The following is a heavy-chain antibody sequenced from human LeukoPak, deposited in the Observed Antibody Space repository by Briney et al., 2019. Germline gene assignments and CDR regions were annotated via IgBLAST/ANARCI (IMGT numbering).Heavy chain of an antibody. CDR1: GGSISSSSYY. Sequence: SETLSLTCTVSGGSISSSSYYWGWIRQPPGKGLEWIGSIYYSGSTYYNPPLKSRVTISVDTSKNQFSLKLSSVTAADTAVYYCIRDRGYSSSSSDYWGQGTLVTVSS. D-gene: IGHD6-6*01. CDR3: IRDRGYSSSSSDY. CDR2: IYYSGST. V-gene: IGHV4-39*01. J-gene: IGHJ4*02.